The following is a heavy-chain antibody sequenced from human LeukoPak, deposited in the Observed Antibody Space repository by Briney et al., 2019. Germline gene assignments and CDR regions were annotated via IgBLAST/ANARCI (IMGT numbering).Heavy chain of an antibody. D-gene: IGHD6-19*01. CDR1: GESFSGYY. V-gene: IGHV4-34*01. CDR3: ASAGIAVAGTNYFDY. Sequence: SETLSLTCAVYGESFSGYYWSWIRQPPGKGLEWIGEINHSGSTNYNPSLKSRVTISVDTSKNQFSLKLSSVTAADTAVYYCASAGIAVAGTNYFDYWGQGTLVTVSS. J-gene: IGHJ4*02. CDR2: INHSGST.